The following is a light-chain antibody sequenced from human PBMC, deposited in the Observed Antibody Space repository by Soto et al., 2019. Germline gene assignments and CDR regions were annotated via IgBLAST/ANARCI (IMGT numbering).Light chain of an antibody. J-gene: IGKJ3*01. CDR2: DAS. Sequence: DIQMTQSPSTLSASVGDRVTITCRASQSISSWLAWYQQKPGKAPKLLIYDASSLESGVPSRFSGSGSATEFTLTISSLQPDDFATYYCQQYNSYSSFTFGPGTKVDIK. V-gene: IGKV1-5*01. CDR1: QSISSW. CDR3: QQYNSYSSFT.